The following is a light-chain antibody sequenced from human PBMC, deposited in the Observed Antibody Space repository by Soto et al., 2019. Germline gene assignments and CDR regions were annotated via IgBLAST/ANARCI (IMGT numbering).Light chain of an antibody. Sequence: DIQLTQSPFLLFASVVDRGTIYWRASQDMSTYVAWYQQKPGEAPKLLIYGASTLRSGVPSRFSGSESGAVFTLTISSLQPEDFATYYCQQLHSYPITFGQGTDWRL. J-gene: IGKJ5*01. CDR2: GAS. CDR3: QQLHSYPIT. CDR1: QDMSTY. V-gene: IGKV1-9*01.